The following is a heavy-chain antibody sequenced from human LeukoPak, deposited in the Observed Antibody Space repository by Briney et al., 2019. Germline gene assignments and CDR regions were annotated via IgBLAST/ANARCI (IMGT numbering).Heavy chain of an antibody. J-gene: IGHJ4*02. V-gene: IGHV4-59*01. CDR2: IYYSGST. CDR3: ARGGPSYDSSGYYY. Sequence: PSGGVSLTCTVCGGSIRSYYWRWIRQPRARGLEGIGYIYYSGSTNYNPSLKSRVTISVDTSKNQFSLKLSSVTAADTAVYYCARGGPSYDSSGYYYWGQGTLVTISS. D-gene: IGHD3-22*01. CDR1: GGSIRSYY.